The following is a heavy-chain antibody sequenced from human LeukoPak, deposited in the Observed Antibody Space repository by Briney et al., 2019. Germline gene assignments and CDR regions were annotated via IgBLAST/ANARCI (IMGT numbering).Heavy chain of an antibody. CDR2: IIPIFGTA. CDR1: GGTFSSYA. V-gene: IGHV1-69*05. J-gene: IGHJ5*02. D-gene: IGHD5-12*01. CDR3: AGSAHVSGGYFYNSFDP. Sequence: SVKVSCKASGGTFSSYAISWVRQAPGQGLEWMGRIIPIFGTANYAQKFQGRVTITTDESTSTAYMELSSLRSEDTAAYDCAGSAHVSGGYFYNSFDPWGQGTLVTVSS.